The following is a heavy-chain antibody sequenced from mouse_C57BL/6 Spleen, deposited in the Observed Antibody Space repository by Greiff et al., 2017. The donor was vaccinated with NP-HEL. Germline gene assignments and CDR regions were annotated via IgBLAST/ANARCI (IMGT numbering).Heavy chain of an antibody. J-gene: IGHJ1*03. Sequence: EVQGVESGGGLVKPGGSLKLSCAASGFTFSSYAMSWVRQTPEKRLEWVATISDGGSYTYYPDNVKGRFTISRDNAKNNLYLQMSHLKSEDTAMYYCARDIYYGYFDVWGTGTTVTVSS. CDR1: GFTFSSYA. CDR2: ISDGGSYT. CDR3: ARDIYYGYFDV. V-gene: IGHV5-4*01.